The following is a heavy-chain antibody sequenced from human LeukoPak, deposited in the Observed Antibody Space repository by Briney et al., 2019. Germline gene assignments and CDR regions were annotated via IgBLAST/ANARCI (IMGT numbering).Heavy chain of an antibody. Sequence: GGSLRLSCTASGFTFGDYAMSWVRQAPGKGLEWVGFIRSKAYGGTTEYAASVKSRFTISRDDSKSIAYLQMNSLKTEDTAVYYCTRGALRISPLDFDYWGQGTLVTVSS. CDR3: TRGALRISPLDFDY. J-gene: IGHJ4*02. CDR2: IRSKAYGGTT. D-gene: IGHD2/OR15-2a*01. V-gene: IGHV3-49*04. CDR1: GFTFGDYA.